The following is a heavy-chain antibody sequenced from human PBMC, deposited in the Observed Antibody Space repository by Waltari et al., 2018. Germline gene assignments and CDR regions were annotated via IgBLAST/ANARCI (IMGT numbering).Heavy chain of an antibody. Sequence: QVQLVESGGGVVQPGRSLRLSCAASGFTFSRYGMNWVRQAPGKGLEWVAVIWYDGSNKYYADSVKGRFTISGDNSKNTLYLQMNSLRAEDTAVYYCARDSMVNFDYWGQGTLVTVSS. CDR1: GFTFSRYG. J-gene: IGHJ4*02. CDR2: IWYDGSNK. CDR3: ARDSMVNFDY. V-gene: IGHV3-33*01. D-gene: IGHD3-10*01.